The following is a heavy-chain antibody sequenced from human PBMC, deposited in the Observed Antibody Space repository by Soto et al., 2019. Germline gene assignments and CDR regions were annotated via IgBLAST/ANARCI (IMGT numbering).Heavy chain of an antibody. D-gene: IGHD1-20*01. Sequence: SVKVSCKASGSTFSSYTISWVRQAPGQGLEWMGRIIPILGIANYAQKFQGRVTITADKSTSTAYMELSSLRSEDTAVYYCAREVLTGTTGDYYYYYMDVWGKGTTVTVSS. J-gene: IGHJ6*03. CDR3: AREVLTGTTGDYYYYYMDV. V-gene: IGHV1-69*04. CDR1: GSTFSSYT. CDR2: IIPILGIA.